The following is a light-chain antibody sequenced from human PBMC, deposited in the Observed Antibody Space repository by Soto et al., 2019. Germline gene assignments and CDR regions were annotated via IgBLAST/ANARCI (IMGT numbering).Light chain of an antibody. CDR1: SGHSSYA. Sequence: QLVLTQSPSASASLGASVKLTCTLSSGHSSYAIVWHQQQPEKGPRYLMKLNSDGSHSKGDGIPDRFSGSSSGAERYLTISSLQSEDEADYYCQTWGTGPWVFGGGTKVTVL. J-gene: IGLJ3*02. CDR2: LNSDGSH. CDR3: QTWGTGPWV. V-gene: IGLV4-69*01.